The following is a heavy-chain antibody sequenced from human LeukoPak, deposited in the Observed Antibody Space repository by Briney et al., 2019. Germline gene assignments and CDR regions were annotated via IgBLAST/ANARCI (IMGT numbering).Heavy chain of an antibody. D-gene: IGHD5-12*01. J-gene: IGHJ4*02. Sequence: GGSLRLSCAASGFTFSGYGMHWVRQAPGKWLEWVAVISYDGSNKYYADSVKGRFTISRDNSKNTLYLQMNSLRAEDTAVYYCARSPGGYSGPFAYWGQGTLVTVSS. CDR3: ARSPGGYSGPFAY. CDR2: ISYDGSNK. V-gene: IGHV3-30*03. CDR1: GFTFSGYG.